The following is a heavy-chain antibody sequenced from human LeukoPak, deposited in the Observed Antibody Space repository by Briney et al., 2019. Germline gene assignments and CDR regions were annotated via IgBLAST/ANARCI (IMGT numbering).Heavy chain of an antibody. V-gene: IGHV3-74*01. CDR3: ARDFDGPRASDY. D-gene: IGHD4-17*01. CDR2: INTDGSYS. J-gene: IGHJ4*02. CDR1: GFTFSHFW. Sequence: PGGSLRLSCAASGFTFSHFWMHWFRQTPGKGLVWVSCINTDGSYSTYADSVKGRFTISRDNVRNTLYLQMNSLRAEDSAVYYCARDFDGPRASDYWGQGTLVTVSS.